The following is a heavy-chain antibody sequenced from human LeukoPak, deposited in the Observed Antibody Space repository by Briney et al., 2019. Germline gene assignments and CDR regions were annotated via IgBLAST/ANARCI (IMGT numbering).Heavy chain of an antibody. J-gene: IGHJ4*02. Sequence: GGSLRLSCAASGFTFSSYSMNWVRQAPGKGLEWVSYISSSSSTIYYADSVKGRFTISRDNAKNSLYLQMNSLRAEDTAVYYRARSAPGWRLDYWGQGTLVTVSS. D-gene: IGHD6-19*01. CDR1: GFTFSSYS. CDR2: ISSSSSTI. CDR3: ARSAPGWRLDY. V-gene: IGHV3-48*04.